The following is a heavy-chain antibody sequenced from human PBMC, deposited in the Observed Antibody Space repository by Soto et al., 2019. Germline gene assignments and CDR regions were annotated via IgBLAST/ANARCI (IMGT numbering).Heavy chain of an antibody. V-gene: IGHV4-59*01. CDR1: GGSISSYY. J-gene: IGHJ4*02. CDR2: IYYSGST. CDR3: ARDDSGYGDYFDY. Sequence: PSETLSLTCTVSGGSISSYYWSWIRQPPGKGLEWIGYIYYSGSTNYNPSLKSRVTISVDTSKNQFSLKLSSVTAADTAVYYCARDDSGYGDYFDYWGQGTLVSVSS. D-gene: IGHD5-12*01.